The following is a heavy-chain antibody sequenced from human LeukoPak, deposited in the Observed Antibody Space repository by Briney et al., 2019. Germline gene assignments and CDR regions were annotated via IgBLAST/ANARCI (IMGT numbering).Heavy chain of an antibody. J-gene: IGHJ4*02. CDR2: IYYSGST. Sequence: SETLSLTCTVSGGSISSGGYYWSWIRQHPGKGLEWIGYIYYSGSTYYNPSLKSRVTISVDTSKNQFSLKLSSVTAADTAVYYCARDSLGRAPFDYWGQGTLVTVSS. CDR3: ARDSLGRAPFDY. V-gene: IGHV4-31*03. D-gene: IGHD3-10*01. CDR1: GGSISSGGYY.